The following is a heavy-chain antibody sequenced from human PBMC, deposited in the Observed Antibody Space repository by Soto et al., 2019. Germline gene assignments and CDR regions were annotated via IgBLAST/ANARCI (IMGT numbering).Heavy chain of an antibody. Sequence: QMQLVQSGPEVKKPGTSVKVSCKASGFTFTSSAVQWVRQARGQRLEWIGWIVVGSGNTNYAQKFQERVTITRDMSKSTAYMELSSLRSEDTAVYYCAAYSLEMATTGFGYWGQGTLVTVSS. V-gene: IGHV1-58*01. CDR3: AAYSLEMATTGFGY. CDR1: GFTFTSSA. D-gene: IGHD3-10*01. J-gene: IGHJ4*02. CDR2: IVVGSGNT.